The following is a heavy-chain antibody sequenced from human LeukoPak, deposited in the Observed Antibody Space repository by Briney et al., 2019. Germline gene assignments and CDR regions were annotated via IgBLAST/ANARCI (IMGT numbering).Heavy chain of an antibody. D-gene: IGHD6-19*01. V-gene: IGHV3-23*01. CDR2: INSGGST. J-gene: IGHJ4*02. Sequence: SGGSLRLSCAASGFTFSNYAMNWVRQAPGKGLEWVSTINSGGSTYYADSVKGRFTISRDNSKNTLYLQMNSLRAEDTAVYYCAKDPSVAGIGPNDYWGQGTLVTVSS. CDR1: GFTFSNYA. CDR3: AKDPSVAGIGPNDY.